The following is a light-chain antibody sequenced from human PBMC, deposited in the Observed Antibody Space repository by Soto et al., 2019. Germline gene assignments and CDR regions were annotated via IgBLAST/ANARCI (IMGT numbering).Light chain of an antibody. CDR3: QHYQGGHPIA. J-gene: IGKJ5*01. CDR1: QSVSAR. Sequence: EIVLTQSPGTLSLSPGERATLSCRASQSVSARLAWYKHKPGQPPRLLISDVFNRASGVAERFSGSGSETDFTLIISRLEPEDSALYYCQHYQGGHPIAFGQGTRLEIK. CDR2: DVF. V-gene: IGKV3-20*01.